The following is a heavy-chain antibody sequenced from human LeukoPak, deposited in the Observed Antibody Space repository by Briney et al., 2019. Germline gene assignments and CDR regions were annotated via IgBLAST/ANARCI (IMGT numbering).Heavy chain of an antibody. J-gene: IGHJ5*02. CDR1: GDSLSSGGYS. D-gene: IGHD6-13*01. CDR2: IRYSGST. V-gene: IGHV4-30-4*07. CDR3: AKYLQQLVPSRWFDP. Sequence: SETLSFTCEVSGDSLSSGGYSWSWIRQPPGKGLEWIGYIRYSGSTYYNPSLKSRLTMSVEASKTQFSLRLSSVTAADTAIYYCAKYLQQLVPSRWFDPWGQGTLVTVSS.